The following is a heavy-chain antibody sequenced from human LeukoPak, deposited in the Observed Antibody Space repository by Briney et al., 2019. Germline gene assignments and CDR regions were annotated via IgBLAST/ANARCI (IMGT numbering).Heavy chain of an antibody. Sequence: GSSVKVSCKASGGTFNSYAISWVRQAPGQGLEWMGWISAYNGNTNYAQKLQGRVTMTTDTSTSTAYMELRSLRSDDTAVYYCARDDRNSYGASFDYWGQGTLVTVSS. CDR1: GGTFNSYA. D-gene: IGHD5-18*01. V-gene: IGHV1-18*01. CDR3: ARDDRNSYGASFDY. J-gene: IGHJ4*02. CDR2: ISAYNGNT.